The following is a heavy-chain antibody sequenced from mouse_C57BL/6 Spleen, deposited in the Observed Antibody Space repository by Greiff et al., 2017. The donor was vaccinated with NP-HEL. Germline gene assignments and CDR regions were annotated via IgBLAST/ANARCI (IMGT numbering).Heavy chain of an antibody. CDR2: INPSTGGT. J-gene: IGHJ2*01. V-gene: IGHV1-42*01. CDR3: ARGRVY. CDR1: GYSFTGYY. Sequence: DVQLQESGPELVKPGASVKISCKASGYSFTGYYMNWVKQSPEKSLEWIGEINPSTGGTTYNQKFKAKATLTVDKSSSTAYMQLKSLTSEDSAVYYCARGRVYWGQGTTLTVSS.